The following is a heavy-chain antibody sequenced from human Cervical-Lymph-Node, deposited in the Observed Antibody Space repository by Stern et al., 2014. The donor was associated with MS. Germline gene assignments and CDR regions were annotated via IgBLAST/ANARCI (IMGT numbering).Heavy chain of an antibody. Sequence: EVQLVESGGGLVQPGGSLRLSCAASGFTVSSNYMSWVRQAPGKGLEWVSVIYSGGSTYYADSVKGRFTISRHNSKNTLYLQMNSLRAEDTAVYYCARGPTGDYGDFDYWGQGTLVTVSS. CDR1: GFTVSSNY. D-gene: IGHD4-17*01. V-gene: IGHV3-53*04. CDR2: IYSGGST. CDR3: ARGPTGDYGDFDY. J-gene: IGHJ4*02.